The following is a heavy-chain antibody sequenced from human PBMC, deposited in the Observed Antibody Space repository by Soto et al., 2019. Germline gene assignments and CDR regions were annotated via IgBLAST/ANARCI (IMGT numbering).Heavy chain of an antibody. V-gene: IGHV3-23*01. CDR2: ISGSGGTS. D-gene: IGHD1-7*01. J-gene: IGHJ4*02. Sequence: EVQMLESGGGLVQPGVSLRLSCAASGFTFSSYAVSWVRQAPGKGLEWVSAISGSGGTSYYADSVRGRFTVSRDNSKNTLYLQMNSLRDEDTAVYYCASRLELENWGQGTLVTVSS. CDR1: GFTFSSYA. CDR3: ASRLELEN.